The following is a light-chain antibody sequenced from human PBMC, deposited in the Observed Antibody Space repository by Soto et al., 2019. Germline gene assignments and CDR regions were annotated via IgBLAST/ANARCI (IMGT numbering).Light chain of an antibody. J-gene: IGLJ1*01. CDR1: SSDVGDYKY. CDR2: EVS. CDR3: SSYTSSSTLV. Sequence: QSALTQPASVSGSPGQSITISCTGTSSDVGDYKYVSWYQQHPGKAPKAMIYEVSNRPSGVSNRFSGSKSGNTASLTISGLLAEDEADYYCSSYTSSSTLVFGPGTKLTVL. V-gene: IGLV2-14*01.